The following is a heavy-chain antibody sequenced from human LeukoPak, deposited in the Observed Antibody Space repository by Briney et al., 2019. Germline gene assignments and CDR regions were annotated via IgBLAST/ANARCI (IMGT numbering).Heavy chain of an antibody. CDR3: AKDSGQDYMDV. Sequence: GALRLSCAASGFMFDDYTMHWVRQAPGKGLEGVSLITWDGGSTYYADSVKGRFTISRDNSKNSLYLQMNSLRIEDTPLYYCAKDSGQDYMDVWGKGTTVTVSS. J-gene: IGHJ6*03. CDR2: ITWDGGST. V-gene: IGHV3-43*01. D-gene: IGHD1-26*01. CDR1: GFMFDDYT.